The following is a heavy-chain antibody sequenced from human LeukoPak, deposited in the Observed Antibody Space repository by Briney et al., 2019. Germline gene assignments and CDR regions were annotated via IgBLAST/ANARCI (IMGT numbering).Heavy chain of an antibody. J-gene: IGHJ6*02. CDR2: INPNSGGT. D-gene: IGHD1-26*01. Sequence: ASVKVSCKASGYTFTGYYMHWVRQAPGQGLEWMGWINPNSGGTNYAQKFQGRVTMTRDTSISTAYMELSRLRSDDTAVYYCARLVGATDYYYYGMDIWGQGTTVTVSS. CDR1: GYTFTGYY. V-gene: IGHV1-2*02. CDR3: ARLVGATDYYYYGMDI.